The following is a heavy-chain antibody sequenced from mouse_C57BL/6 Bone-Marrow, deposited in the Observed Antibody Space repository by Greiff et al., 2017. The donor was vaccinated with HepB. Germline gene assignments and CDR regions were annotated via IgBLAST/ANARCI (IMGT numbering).Heavy chain of an antibody. CDR1: GYAFTNYL. D-gene: IGHD2-5*01. CDR2: INPGSGGT. Sequence: QVQLQQSGAELVRPGTSVKVSCKASGYAFTNYLIEWVKQRPGQGLEWIGVINPGSGGTNYNEKFKGKATLTADKSSSTAYMQLSSLTSEDSTVYFCARLNYSKEGDYWGQGTTLTVSS. CDR3: ARLNYSKEGDY. J-gene: IGHJ2*01. V-gene: IGHV1-54*01.